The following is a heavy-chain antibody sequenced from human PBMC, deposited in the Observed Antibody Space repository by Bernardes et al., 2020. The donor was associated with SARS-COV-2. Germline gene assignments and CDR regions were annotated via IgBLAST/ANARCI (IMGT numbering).Heavy chain of an antibody. CDR1: EFDVSTGY. CDR3: AREGRGPCGDGGCYPIWYWFFDL. CDR2: IKSDGST. D-gene: IGHD2-15*01. V-gene: IGHV3-53*01. Sequence: GGSLRLSCVASEFDVSTGYMSWVRQTPGKGLQWVSYIKSDGSTYYADSVKGRFTISRDKSKNSLYLQMNSLRPEDSAVYYCAREGRGPCGDGGCYPIWYWFFDLWGRGTLVTVSS. J-gene: IGHJ2*01.